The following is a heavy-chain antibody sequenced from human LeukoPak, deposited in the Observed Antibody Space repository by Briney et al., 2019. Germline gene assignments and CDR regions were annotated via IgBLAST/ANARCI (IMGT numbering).Heavy chain of an antibody. J-gene: IGHJ4*02. CDR2: IYSGGST. Sequence: GGSLRLSSAASRFTVSSNYMSWVRQAPGKGLEWVSVIYSGGSTYYADSVKGRFTISRDNSKNTLYLQMNSLRAEDKAVYYCARGYCCGGSCYRTRPDLYYFDYWGQGTLVTVSS. V-gene: IGHV3-53*01. CDR3: ARGYCCGGSCYRTRPDLYYFDY. CDR1: RFTVSSNY. D-gene: IGHD2-15*01.